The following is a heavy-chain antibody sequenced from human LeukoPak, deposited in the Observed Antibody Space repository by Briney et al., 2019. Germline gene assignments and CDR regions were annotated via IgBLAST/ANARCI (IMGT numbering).Heavy chain of an antibody. V-gene: IGHV1-69*04. CDR1: GGTFSSNA. CDR2: IIPLLGVA. CDR3: ARETARDRYDYVWGSYTPNWFDP. J-gene: IGHJ5*02. Sequence: ASVKVSCKASGGTFSSNAISWVRQAPGQGLEWMGRIIPLLGVANYAQKFQGGVTITADKSTSTAYMELSSLKSEDTAVYYCARETARDRYDYVWGSYTPNWFDPWGQGTLVTVSS. D-gene: IGHD3-16*01.